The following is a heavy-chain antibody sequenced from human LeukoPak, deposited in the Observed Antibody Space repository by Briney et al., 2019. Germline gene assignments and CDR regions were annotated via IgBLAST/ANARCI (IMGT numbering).Heavy chain of an antibody. CDR2: MNPNSGNT. CDR1: GYTFTIYD. J-gene: IGHJ4*02. D-gene: IGHD1-1*01. CDR3: ARGIGNFDY. V-gene: IGHV1-8*03. Sequence: ASVRVSCKASGYTFTIYDINWVRQATGQGVEWMGWMNPNSGNTGYAQKFEGRVTITSNTSICTAYMELSSLRSEHTAVYYCARGIGNFDYWGQGTLLAASS.